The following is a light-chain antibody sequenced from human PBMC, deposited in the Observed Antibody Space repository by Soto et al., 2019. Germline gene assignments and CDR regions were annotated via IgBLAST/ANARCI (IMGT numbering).Light chain of an antibody. CDR3: QQYGSSLTT. J-gene: IGKJ5*01. Sequence: EIVLTQSPGTLSFSPGERATLSCRASQSVSSSYLAWYQQKPGQAPRLLIYGASSRATGIPARFSGSGSGTDFTLTISRLEPEDVAVYYCQQYGSSLTTFGQGTRLEIK. V-gene: IGKV3-20*01. CDR2: GAS. CDR1: QSVSSSY.